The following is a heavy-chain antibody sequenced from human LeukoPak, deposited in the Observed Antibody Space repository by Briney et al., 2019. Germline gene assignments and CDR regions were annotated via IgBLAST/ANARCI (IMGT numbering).Heavy chain of an antibody. D-gene: IGHD2-2*01. CDR1: GGTFSSYA. CDR2: IIPIFGTA. J-gene: IGHJ3*02. Sequence: SVKVSCKASGGTFSSYAISWLRQAPGQGLEWMGGIIPIFGTANYAQKFQGRVTITADESTSTAYMELSSLRSEDTAVYYCARDQGYCSSTSCLYSSSSSKVAFDIWGQGTMVTVSS. CDR3: ARDQGYCSSTSCLYSSSSSKVAFDI. V-gene: IGHV1-69*01.